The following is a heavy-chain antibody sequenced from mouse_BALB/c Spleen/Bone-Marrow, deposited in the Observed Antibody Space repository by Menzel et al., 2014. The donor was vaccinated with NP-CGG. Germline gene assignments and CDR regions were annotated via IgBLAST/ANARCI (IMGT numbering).Heavy chain of an antibody. Sequence: QVQLQQPGAELAKPGASVKMSCKASGYTFTSYWMHWVKQRPGQGLEWIGYINPSTGYTEYNQKFKDRATLTADKSSSTAYMQLSILTSEDTAVYDCARRYRCDGSSWFAYWCLGTLVTVYA. CDR2: INPSTGYT. D-gene: IGHD2-14*01. J-gene: IGHJ3*01. V-gene: IGHV1-7*01. CDR1: GYTFTSYW. CDR3: ARRYRCDGSSWFAY.